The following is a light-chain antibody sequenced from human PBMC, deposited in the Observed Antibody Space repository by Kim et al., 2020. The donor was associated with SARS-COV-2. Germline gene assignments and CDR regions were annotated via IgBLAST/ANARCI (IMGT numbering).Light chain of an antibody. CDR2: YDN. V-gene: IGLV3-21*04. CDR1: NNGSKS. Sequence: PGEKARSTCGGNNNGSKSGHWYQQKPGQPPVLVIYYDNDRPSGIPERFSGSNSGNTATLTISRVEVGDEADYYCQVWDNSSDHPYVFGTGTKVTVL. J-gene: IGLJ1*01. CDR3: QVWDNSSDHPYV.